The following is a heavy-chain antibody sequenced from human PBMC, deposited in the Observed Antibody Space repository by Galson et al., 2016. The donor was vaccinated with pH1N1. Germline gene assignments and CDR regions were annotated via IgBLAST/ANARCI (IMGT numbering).Heavy chain of an antibody. CDR1: GYTFIAYY. D-gene: IGHD4-17*01. J-gene: IGHJ4*02. CDR2: ISPDTGDP. Sequence: SVKVSCKASGYTFIAYYIHWVRQAPGQGLEWVGWISPDTGDPSYAQSFQGRVTMTRDTSISTAYMELSRLRYDDTALYYCARVRPTVTGDYWGQGTLVTVSS. V-gene: IGHV1-2*02. CDR3: ARVRPTVTGDY.